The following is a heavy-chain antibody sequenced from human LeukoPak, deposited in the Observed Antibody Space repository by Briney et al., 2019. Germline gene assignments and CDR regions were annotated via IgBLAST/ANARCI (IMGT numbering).Heavy chain of an antibody. CDR1: GGSISSYS. D-gene: IGHD3-22*01. V-gene: IGHV4-59*01. CDR2: IYYSGST. CDR3: ARSRYYYDSSGQFDP. Sequence: SETLSLTCTVSGGSISSYSWSWIRQPPGKGLEWIGYIYYSGSTNYNPSLKSRVTISVDTSKNQFSLKLSSVTAADTAVYYCARSRYYYDSSGQFDPWGQGTLVTVSS. J-gene: IGHJ5*02.